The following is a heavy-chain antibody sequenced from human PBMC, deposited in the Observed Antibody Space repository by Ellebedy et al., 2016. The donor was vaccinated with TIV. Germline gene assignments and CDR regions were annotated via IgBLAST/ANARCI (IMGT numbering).Heavy chain of an antibody. Sequence: PGGSLRLSCEGSGFTVSSNYMSWVRQAPGKGLEWVSVIYSGGSTYYADSVKGRLTISRDNSKNTLYIQMNSLRAEDTAIYHCARGGVINSYAAADSWGQGTLVTVST. D-gene: IGHD5-18*01. CDR1: GFTVSSNY. CDR3: ARGGVINSYAAADS. V-gene: IGHV3-66*01. CDR2: IYSGGST. J-gene: IGHJ4*02.